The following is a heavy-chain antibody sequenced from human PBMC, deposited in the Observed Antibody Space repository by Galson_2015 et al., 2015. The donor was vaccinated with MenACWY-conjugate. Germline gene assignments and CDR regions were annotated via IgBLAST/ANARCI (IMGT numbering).Heavy chain of an antibody. V-gene: IGHV3-7*01. Sequence: SLRLSCAASGFTFNTHWMGWVRQAPGAGLQWVANIKHDGSGTYYVDSVKGRFTISRDNARNSLYLHMNNQRAEDTAVYYCTRAKEQWLSKTFDVWGQGTMVTVSS. CDR3: TRAKEQWLSKTFDV. CDR2: IKHDGSGT. D-gene: IGHD6-19*01. CDR1: GFTFNTHW. J-gene: IGHJ3*01.